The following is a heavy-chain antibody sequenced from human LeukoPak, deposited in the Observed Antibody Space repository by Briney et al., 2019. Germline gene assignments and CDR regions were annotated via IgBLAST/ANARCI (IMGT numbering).Heavy chain of an antibody. J-gene: IGHJ3*02. D-gene: IGHD3-22*01. Sequence: PSETLSLTCTVSGGSISSSSYYWGWIRQPPGKGLEWIGSIYYSGSTYYNPSLKSRVTISVDTSKNQFSLKLSSVTAADTAVYYCGRRAPGDSTSHYYGDVFDIWGKGTMVPVSS. V-gene: IGHV4-39*01. CDR1: GGSISSSSYY. CDR3: GRRAPGDSTSHYYGDVFDI. CDR2: IYYSGST.